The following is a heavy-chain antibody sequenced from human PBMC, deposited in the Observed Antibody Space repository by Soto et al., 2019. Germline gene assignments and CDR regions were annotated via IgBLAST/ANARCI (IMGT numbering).Heavy chain of an antibody. V-gene: IGHV1-69*01. CDR3: AYQLGSAGEFDY. CDR1: GGTFSSYA. CDR2: NIPIFGTA. J-gene: IGHJ4*02. D-gene: IGHD3-10*01. Sequence: QVQLVQSGAEVKKPGSSVKVSCKASGGTFSSYAISWVRQAPGQGLEWMGGNIPIFGTANYAQKFQGRVTINADESTGTAYMELSSLRSEDTAVYYCAYQLGSAGEFDYWGQGTLVTVSS.